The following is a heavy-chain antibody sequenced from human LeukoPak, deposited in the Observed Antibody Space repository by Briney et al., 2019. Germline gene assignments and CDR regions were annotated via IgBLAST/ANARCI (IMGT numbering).Heavy chain of an antibody. J-gene: IGHJ6*02. CDR2: ISSSSSYI. CDR1: GFTFSSYS. CDR3: ARAYYYGSGSPSNEGYYYGMNV. Sequence: GGSLRLSCAASGFTFSSYSMNWVRQAPGKGLEWVSSISSSSSYIYYADSVKGRFTISRDNAKSSLYLQMNSLRAEDTAVYYCARAYYYGSGSPSNEGYYYGMNVWGQGTTVTVSS. V-gene: IGHV3-21*01. D-gene: IGHD3-10*01.